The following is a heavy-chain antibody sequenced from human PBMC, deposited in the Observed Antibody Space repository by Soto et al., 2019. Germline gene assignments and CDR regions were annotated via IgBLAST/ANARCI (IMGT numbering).Heavy chain of an antibody. Sequence: QVQLQESGPGLVKPSETLSLTCTVSGGSISSYYWSWIRQPPGKGLELIGYIYYSGSTNFNPSLKSRVTRSVDTSKNQLHLKLSSVTAADTAVYYCARRYGYYFDYWGQGTLVTVSS. CDR1: GGSISSYY. V-gene: IGHV4-59*08. D-gene: IGHD4-17*01. CDR2: IYYSGST. J-gene: IGHJ4*02. CDR3: ARRYGYYFDY.